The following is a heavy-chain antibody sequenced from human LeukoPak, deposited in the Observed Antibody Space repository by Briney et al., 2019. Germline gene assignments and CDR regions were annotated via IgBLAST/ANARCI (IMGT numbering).Heavy chain of an antibody. J-gene: IGHJ5*02. Sequence: SETLSLTCTVSGGSISSYYWSWIRQPAGKGLEWIGRIYTSGSTNYNPSLKSRVTMSVDTSKNQFPLKLGSVTAADTAVYYCARAKLLWFGELSGWFDPWGQGTLVTVSS. V-gene: IGHV4-4*07. CDR3: ARAKLLWFGELSGWFDP. CDR2: IYTSGST. D-gene: IGHD3-10*01. CDR1: GGSISSYY.